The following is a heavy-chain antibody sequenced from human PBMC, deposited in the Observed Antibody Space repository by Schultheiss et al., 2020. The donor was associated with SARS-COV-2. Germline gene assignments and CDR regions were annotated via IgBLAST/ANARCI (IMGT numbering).Heavy chain of an antibody. J-gene: IGHJ6*02. CDR1: GFTFSTYW. CDR3: AKDWGSGHYYGMDV. Sequence: GGSLRLSCEASGFTFSTYWMHWVRQGSGKGLVWVSRINSDGSSTTYADSVRGRFTISRDNAKNTLYLQMNSLRSEDTAVYYCAKDWGSGHYYGMDVWGQGTTVTVSS. V-gene: IGHV3-74*01. D-gene: IGHD7-27*01. CDR2: INSDGSST.